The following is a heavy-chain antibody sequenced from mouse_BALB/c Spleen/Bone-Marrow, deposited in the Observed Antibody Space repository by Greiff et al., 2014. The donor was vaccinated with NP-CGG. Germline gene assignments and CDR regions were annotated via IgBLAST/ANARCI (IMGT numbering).Heavy chain of an antibody. CDR3: ARHAYYDQTEVSFVY. CDR2: ISGGGSYT. Sequence: DVKLVESGGGLAKSGGSLKLSCAASGFSFNSYGMSWVRQTPEKRLEWVATISGGGSYTFYPDSVKGRFTISRDNAKNNLYLQLSSLRSEDTALYYCARHAYYDQTEVSFVYWGQGTLVTVSA. CDR1: GFSFNSYG. V-gene: IGHV5-9-2*01. D-gene: IGHD2-4*01. J-gene: IGHJ3*01.